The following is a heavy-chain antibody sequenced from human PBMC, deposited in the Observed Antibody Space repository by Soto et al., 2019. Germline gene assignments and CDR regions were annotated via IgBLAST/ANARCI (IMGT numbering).Heavy chain of an antibody. J-gene: IGHJ4*02. Sequence: QVQLVESGGGVVQPGRSLRLSCAASGFTFSSYAMHWVRQAPGKGLEWVAVISYDGSNKYYADSVKGRFTISRDNSKNTLYLQMNSLRAEDTAVYYCARDGTAMGDYWGQGTLVTVSS. V-gene: IGHV3-30-3*01. CDR3: ARDGTAMGDY. CDR1: GFTFSSYA. CDR2: ISYDGSNK. D-gene: IGHD5-18*01.